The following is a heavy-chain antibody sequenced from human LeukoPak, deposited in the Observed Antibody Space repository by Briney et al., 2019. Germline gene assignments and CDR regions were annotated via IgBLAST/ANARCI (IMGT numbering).Heavy chain of an antibody. Sequence: PGGSLRLSCAASGFTFSSYWMSWVRQAPGKGLEWVSVIYSGGSTYYADSVKGRFTISRDNSKNTLYLQMNSLRAEDTAVYYCARDHGYDSSGYIHWGQGTLVTVSS. V-gene: IGHV3-53*01. CDR3: ARDHGYDSSGYIH. J-gene: IGHJ4*02. CDR1: GFTFSSYW. CDR2: IYSGGST. D-gene: IGHD3-22*01.